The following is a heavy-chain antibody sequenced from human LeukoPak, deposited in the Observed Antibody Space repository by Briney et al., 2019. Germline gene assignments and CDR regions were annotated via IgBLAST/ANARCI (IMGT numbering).Heavy chain of an antibody. Sequence: PGGSLRLSCAASGFTFSSYSMNWVRQAPGKGLEWVSSISSSSSYIYYADSVKGRFTISRDNAKNSLYLQMNSLRAEDTAVYYCARDSIAAAGNGLYGMDVWGQGTTVTVSS. CDR1: GFTFSSYS. J-gene: IGHJ6*02. CDR3: ARDSIAAAGNGLYGMDV. CDR2: ISSSSSYI. D-gene: IGHD6-13*01. V-gene: IGHV3-21*01.